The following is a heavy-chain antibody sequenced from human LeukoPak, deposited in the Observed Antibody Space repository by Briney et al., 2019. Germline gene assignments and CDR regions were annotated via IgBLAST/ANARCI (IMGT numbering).Heavy chain of an antibody. J-gene: IGHJ5*02. CDR1: GYTFTSYG. Sequence: GASVTVSRKSSGYTFTSYGITWVRQAPGQGLEWMGWISAYNGNTNYAQKLQGRVTMTTDTSTSTAYMELRSLRSDDTAVYYCARDYSSSWYPNWFDPWGQGTLVTVSS. V-gene: IGHV1-18*01. CDR3: ARDYSSSWYPNWFDP. D-gene: IGHD6-13*01. CDR2: ISAYNGNT.